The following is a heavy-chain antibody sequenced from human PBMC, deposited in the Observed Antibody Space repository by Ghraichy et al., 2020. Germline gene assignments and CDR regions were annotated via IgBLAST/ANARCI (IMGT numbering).Heavy chain of an antibody. CDR2: ITWNSGHV. D-gene: IGHD2-21*02. CDR3: TKDAYCSIDCFRGVYGLDV. J-gene: IGHJ6*02. Sequence: SLNISCAASGFTFDDYGMHWVRQAPGKGLEWVSGITWNSGHVDYADAVKGRFTISRDNAKNSLYLQMDSLRPEDTALYYCTKDAYCSIDCFRGVYGLDVWGQGTTVTVS. CDR1: GFTFDDYG. V-gene: IGHV3-9*01.